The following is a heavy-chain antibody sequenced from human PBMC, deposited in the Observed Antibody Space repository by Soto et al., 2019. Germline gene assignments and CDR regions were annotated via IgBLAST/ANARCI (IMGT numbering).Heavy chain of an antibody. J-gene: IGHJ4*02. Sequence: QVQLVQSGADLKKPGASVKVSCKASGYTFTDYYMHWVRQAPGQGLEWMGWINPNNGGTSYAQKFAGWVTMTRDTSISTAYMEVRRLTSDDTGVYYCARVSRTTTPFDYWGQGTLVTVSS. V-gene: IGHV1-2*04. CDR1: GYTFTDYY. CDR3: ARVSRTTTPFDY. D-gene: IGHD1-1*01. CDR2: INPNNGGT.